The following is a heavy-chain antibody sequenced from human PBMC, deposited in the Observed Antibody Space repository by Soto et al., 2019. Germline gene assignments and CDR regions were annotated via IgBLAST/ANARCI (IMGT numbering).Heavy chain of an antibody. J-gene: IGHJ4*02. CDR2: IYYTGNN. V-gene: IGHV4-30-4*01. CDR1: GDSIISPHYY. D-gene: IGHD3-3*01. CDR3: SWSDYHYFGS. Sequence: SETLSLTCTVSGDSIISPHYYWTWIRQPPGKGLEWVGYIYYTGNNFYNPALKSRVAMSVDPSTNQFSLKLASVTDADTAVYYCSWSDYHYFGSWGQGTLVTVSS.